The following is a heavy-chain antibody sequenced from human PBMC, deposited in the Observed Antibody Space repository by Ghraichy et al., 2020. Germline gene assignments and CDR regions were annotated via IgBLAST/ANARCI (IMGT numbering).Heavy chain of an antibody. D-gene: IGHD3-22*01. Sequence: SETLSLTCAVYGGSFSSCNWSWIRQVPGKGLEWIGEIDHSGSSNYYTSLKSRVTISLEKYKNQYSLKLSSGTAADTAVYYCARERSSGYYSTNWGQGTLVTVSS. CDR1: GGSFSSCN. CDR2: IDHSGSS. CDR3: ARERSSGYYSTN. V-gene: IGHV4-34*01. J-gene: IGHJ4*02.